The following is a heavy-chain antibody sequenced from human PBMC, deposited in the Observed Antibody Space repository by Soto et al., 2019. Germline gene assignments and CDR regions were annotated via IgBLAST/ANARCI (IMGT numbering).Heavy chain of an antibody. CDR2: INHSGST. CDR3: ARSSVGGRRYVGLGY. Sequence: SETLSLTCAVYCGSFSGYYWSWIRQPPGKGLEWIGEINHSGSTNYNPSLKSRVTISVDTSKNQFSLKLSSVTAADTAVYYCARSSVGGRRYVGLGYWGLGTLVTVSS. J-gene: IGHJ4*02. V-gene: IGHV4-34*01. CDR1: CGSFSGYY. D-gene: IGHD3-10*02.